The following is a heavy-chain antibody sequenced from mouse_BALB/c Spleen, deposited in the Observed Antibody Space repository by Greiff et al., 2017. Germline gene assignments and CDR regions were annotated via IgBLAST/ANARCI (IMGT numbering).Heavy chain of an antibody. D-gene: IGHD1-1*01. CDR2: ISYSGST. V-gene: IGHV3-2*02. Sequence: VQLKESGPGLVKPSQSLSLTCTVTGYSITSDYAWNWIRQFPGNKLEWMGYISYSGSTSYNPSLKSRISITRDTSKNQFFLQLNSVTTEDTATYYCARIPLGSSYGDYWGQGTTLTVSS. CDR1: GYSITSDYA. J-gene: IGHJ2*01. CDR3: ARIPLGSSYGDY.